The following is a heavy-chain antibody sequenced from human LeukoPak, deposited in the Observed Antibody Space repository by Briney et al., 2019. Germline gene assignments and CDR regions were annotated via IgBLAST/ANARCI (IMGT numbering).Heavy chain of an antibody. V-gene: IGHV4-59*08. J-gene: IGHJ3*02. CDR1: GGSISSYY. Sequence: SSGTLSLTCAVSGGSISSYYWSWIRQPPGKGLEWIGYIYYSGSTNYNPSLKSRVTISVDTSKNQFSLKLSSVTAADTAVYYCAIYCGSVSCYIEKGFDIWGQGTMVTVSS. CDR2: IYYSGST. D-gene: IGHD2-2*02. CDR3: AIYCGSVSCYIEKGFDI.